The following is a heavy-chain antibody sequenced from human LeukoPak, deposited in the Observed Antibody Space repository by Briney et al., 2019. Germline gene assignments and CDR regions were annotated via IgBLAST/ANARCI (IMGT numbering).Heavy chain of an antibody. D-gene: IGHD6-13*01. CDR3: ARHSIAAAGIRHSWFDP. Sequence: SETLSLTCTVSGGSISSSSYYWGWIRQPPGKGLEWIGSIYYSGSTYYNPSLKSRVTISVDTSKNQFSLKLSSVTAADTAVYYCARHSIAAAGIRHSWFDPWGQGTLVTVSS. V-gene: IGHV4-39*01. CDR2: IYYSGST. J-gene: IGHJ5*02. CDR1: GGSISSSSYY.